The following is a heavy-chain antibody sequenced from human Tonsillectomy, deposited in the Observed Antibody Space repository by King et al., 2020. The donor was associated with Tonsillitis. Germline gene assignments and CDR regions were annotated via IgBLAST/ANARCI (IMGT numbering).Heavy chain of an antibody. V-gene: IGHV5-51*01. J-gene: IGHJ3*02. CDR1: GYSFTDYW. CDR2: IYPGDSDT. Sequence: QLVQSGAEVKKPGESLKISCKGAGYSFTDYWIAWVRQVPGKGLEWMGIIYPGDSDTKYSPSFQGQVTISADKSISTAYLQWNSLKASDDAMYYCARRTEWAISDAFDIWGQGTLVTVSS. D-gene: IGHD2-21*01. CDR3: ARRTEWAISDAFDI.